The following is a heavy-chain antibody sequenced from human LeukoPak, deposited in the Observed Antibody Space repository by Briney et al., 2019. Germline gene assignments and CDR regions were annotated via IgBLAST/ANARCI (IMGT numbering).Heavy chain of an antibody. CDR1: GGTFSIYA. CDR3: ARGSVDTAMVRYDY. V-gene: IGHV1-69*13. D-gene: IGHD5-18*01. J-gene: IGHJ4*02. Sequence: SVNVSFKASGGTFSIYAISWVRQAPGQGLEWMGGIIPIIGTANYAQKFQGRVTITADESTSTAYMELSSLRSEDTAVYYCARGSVDTAMVRYDYWGQGTLVTVSS. CDR2: IIPIIGTA.